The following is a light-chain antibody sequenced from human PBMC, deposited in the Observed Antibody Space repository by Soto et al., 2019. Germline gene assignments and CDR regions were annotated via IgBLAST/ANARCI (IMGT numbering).Light chain of an antibody. V-gene: IGKV3-20*01. Sequence: EIVLTQSPVTQSLSPGERATLSCRASQSVRSSYLAWYQQKPGQAPRLLIYGASTRATGIPDRFSGGGSGTDFTLTISRLEPEDFAVYFCHQYGDSPQTFGQGTKVDI. J-gene: IGKJ1*01. CDR3: HQYGDSPQT. CDR2: GAS. CDR1: QSVRSSY.